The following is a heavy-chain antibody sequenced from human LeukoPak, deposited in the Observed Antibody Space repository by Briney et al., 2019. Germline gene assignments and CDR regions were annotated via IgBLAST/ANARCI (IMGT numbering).Heavy chain of an antibody. D-gene: IGHD3-9*01. CDR3: AKHYDILIGYYLFDY. CDR1: GFTFSSYS. V-gene: IGHV3-21*01. CDR2: ISSSSSYI. J-gene: IGHJ4*02. Sequence: NPGGSLRLSCAASGFTFSSYSMNWVRQAPGKGLEWVSSISSSSSYIYYADSVKGRFTISRDNAKNSLYLQMNSLRAEDTAVYYCAKHYDILIGYYLFDYWGQGTLVTVSS.